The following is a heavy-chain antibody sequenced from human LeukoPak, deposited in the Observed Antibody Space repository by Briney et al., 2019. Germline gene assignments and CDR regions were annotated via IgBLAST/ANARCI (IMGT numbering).Heavy chain of an antibody. V-gene: IGHV4-34*01. J-gene: IGHJ5*02. CDR3: ARGRGSSWYRWWFDP. CDR1: GGSFSGYY. CDR2: INHSGST. Sequence: SETLSLTCAVYGGSFSGYYWSWIRQPPGKGLEWIGEINHSGSTNYNPSLKSRVTISVDTSKNQFSLKLSSVTAADTAVYYCARGRGSSWYRWWFDPWGQGTLVTVSS. D-gene: IGHD6-13*01.